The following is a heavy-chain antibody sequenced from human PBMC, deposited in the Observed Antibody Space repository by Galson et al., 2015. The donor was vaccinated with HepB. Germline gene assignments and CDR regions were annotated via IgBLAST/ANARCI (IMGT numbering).Heavy chain of an antibody. CDR3: AREYSSGWYGDWYFDL. CDR1: GFTFSSYA. D-gene: IGHD6-19*01. Sequence: SLRLSCAASGFTFSSYAMHWVRQAPGKGLEWVAVISYDGSNKYYADSVKGRFTISRDNSKNTLYLQMSSLRAEDTAVYYCAREYSSGWYGDWYFDLWGRGTLVTVSS. CDR2: ISYDGSNK. V-gene: IGHV3-30-3*01. J-gene: IGHJ2*01.